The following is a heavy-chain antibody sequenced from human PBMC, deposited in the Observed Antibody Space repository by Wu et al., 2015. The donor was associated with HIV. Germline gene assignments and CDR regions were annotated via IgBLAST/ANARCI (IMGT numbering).Heavy chain of an antibody. CDR1: GSSISDKYF. J-gene: IGHJ4*02. CDR2: LSLTGNT. D-gene: IGHD6-13*01. Sequence: QVQLQQTGPGLVNPSETLSLTCAVSGSSISDKYFWGWFRQAPGKGLEWIGALSLTGNTYSNPSLKSRLTISLDMSKNQFSLRLSSMTAADTAFYYCATHHPTRRSSWYFDYWGQGTLVTVSS. V-gene: IGHV4-38-2*01. CDR3: ATHHPTRRSSWYFDY.